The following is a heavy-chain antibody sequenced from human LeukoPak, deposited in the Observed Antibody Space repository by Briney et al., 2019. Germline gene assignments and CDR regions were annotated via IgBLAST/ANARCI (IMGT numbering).Heavy chain of an antibody. Sequence: PGGSLRLSCVASGFTLKNAWMSWVRQAPGKGLEWVGRSRNKAKSYTTDYAASVKGRFTISRDDSKNSLYLQMNSLKTEDTAIYYCVPQGQGGSEIFDYWGQGTLVTVSS. D-gene: IGHD3-10*01. J-gene: IGHJ4*02. CDR3: VPQGQGGSEIFDY. V-gene: IGHV3-72*01. CDR2: SRNKAKSYTT. CDR1: GFTLKNAW.